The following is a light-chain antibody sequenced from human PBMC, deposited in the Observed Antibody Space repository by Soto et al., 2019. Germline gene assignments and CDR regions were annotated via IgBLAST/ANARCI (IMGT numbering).Light chain of an antibody. CDR1: QSVGSSN. CDR3: QQFDDPPYT. CDR2: GAS. V-gene: IGKV3-20*01. Sequence: EVVLTQSPGTLSLSPGERATLSCRASQSVGSSNLAWYQQKSGQSPRLLIYGASSRATGIPDRFSGSGSGTDFTLTVSRQASEDFAVYYCQQFDDPPYTFGQGTTPEI. J-gene: IGKJ2*01.